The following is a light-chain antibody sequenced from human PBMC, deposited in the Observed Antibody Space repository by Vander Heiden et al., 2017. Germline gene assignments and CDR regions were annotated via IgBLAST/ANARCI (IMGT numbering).Light chain of an antibody. V-gene: IGLV2-14*01. CDR2: DVS. CDR1: SGDVVGYND. CDR3: SSYRSGSTI. Sequence: QSALTQPASVSGSPGQSITISCTGTSGDVVGYNDVSWYQQHPGKAPKLMIYDVSNRPSGVSNRFSGSKSGNTASLTISGLQAEDEADYYCSSYRSGSTIFGGGTRLTVL. J-gene: IGLJ2*01.